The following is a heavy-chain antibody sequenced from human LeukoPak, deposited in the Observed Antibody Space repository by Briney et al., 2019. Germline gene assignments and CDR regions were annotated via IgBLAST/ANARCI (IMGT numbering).Heavy chain of an antibody. Sequence: SETLSLTCTVSGGSISSNTYSWGWIRQPPGKGLEWIGSIYYGGSAYYNPSLKSRVTISVDTSKNQFSLKLSSVTAADTAVYYCASSSIAAIDYWGQGTLVTVSS. J-gene: IGHJ4*02. CDR2: IYYGGSA. CDR3: ASSSIAAIDY. CDR1: GGSISSNTYS. V-gene: IGHV4-39*07. D-gene: IGHD6-6*01.